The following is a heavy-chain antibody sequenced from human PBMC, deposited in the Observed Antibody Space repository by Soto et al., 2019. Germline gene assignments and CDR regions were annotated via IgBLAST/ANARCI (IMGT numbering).Heavy chain of an antibody. CDR1: GFTFSSYS. V-gene: IGHV3-48*02. CDR3: AREPGVVFYYGMDV. CDR2: ISSSSSTI. D-gene: IGHD3-3*01. J-gene: IGHJ6*02. Sequence: GGSLRLSCAASGFTFSSYSMNWVRQAPGKGLEWVSYISSSSSTIYYADSVKGRFTISRDNAKNSLYLQMNSLRDEDTAVYYCAREPGVVFYYGMDVRGQGTTVTVSS.